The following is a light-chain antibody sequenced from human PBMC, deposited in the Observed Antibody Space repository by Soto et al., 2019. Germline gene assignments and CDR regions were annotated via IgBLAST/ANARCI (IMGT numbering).Light chain of an antibody. V-gene: IGKV1-27*01. CDR3: QHYGGMWT. J-gene: IGKJ1*01. Sequence: EIQMTQSPSSLSTSVGDRVTITCRASQGISNYLAWYQQKPGKVPNLLIYAASTLQSGVPSRFSGGGSGTDFILTISSLQPDDFATYWCQHYGGMWTFGQGTKVDIK. CDR2: AAS. CDR1: QGISNY.